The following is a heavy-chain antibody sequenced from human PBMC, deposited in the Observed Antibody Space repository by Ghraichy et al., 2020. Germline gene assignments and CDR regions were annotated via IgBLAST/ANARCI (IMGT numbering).Heavy chain of an antibody. D-gene: IGHD6-19*01. V-gene: IGHV4-61*01. CDR2: IYYSGST. CDR3: ARDRPYPDGGLAGTRYDY. J-gene: IGHJ4*02. CDR1: GGSVSSGSYY. Sequence: SETLSPTCTVSGGSVSSGSYYWSWIRQPPGKGLEWIGYIYYSGSTNYNPSLKSRVTISVDTSKNQFSLKLSSVTAADTAVYYCARDRPYPDGGLAGTRYDYWGQGTLVTVSS.